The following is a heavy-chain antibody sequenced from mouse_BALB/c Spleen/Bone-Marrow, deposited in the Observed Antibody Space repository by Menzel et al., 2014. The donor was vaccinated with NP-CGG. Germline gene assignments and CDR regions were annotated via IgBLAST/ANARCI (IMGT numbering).Heavy chain of an antibody. J-gene: IGHJ4*01. V-gene: IGHV1S34*01. CDR2: ISCYNGAT. Sequence: LMKTGASVKISCKASGYSFTGYYMHWVKQSHGKSLEWIGYISCYNGATSYNQNFKGKATFTVDTSSSTAYMQFNSLTSEDSAVYYCARRGNPIVYYAMDYWGQGTSVTVSS. CDR1: GYSFTGYY. CDR3: ARRGNPIVYYAMDY.